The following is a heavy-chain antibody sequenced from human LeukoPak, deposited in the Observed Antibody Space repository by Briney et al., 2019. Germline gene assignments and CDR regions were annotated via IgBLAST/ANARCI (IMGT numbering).Heavy chain of an antibody. CDR3: ARVLAMVRGVIDY. CDR1: GFTFDDYA. D-gene: IGHD3-10*01. J-gene: IGHJ4*02. V-gene: IGHV3-43D*03. CDR2: ISWDGGST. Sequence: GGSLRLSCAASGFTFDDYAMHWVRQAPGKGLEWVSLISWDGGSTYYADSVKGRFTSYRDNSKNTLYLQMNSLRAEDTAVYYCARVLAMVRGVIDYWGQGTLVTVSS.